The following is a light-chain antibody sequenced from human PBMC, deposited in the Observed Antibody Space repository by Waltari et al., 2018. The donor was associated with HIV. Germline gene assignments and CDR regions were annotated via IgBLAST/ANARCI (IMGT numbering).Light chain of an antibody. J-gene: IGLJ2*01. CDR3: QSYDRSLSASVV. Sequence: QSVLTQPPSVSGAPGQRVTIPCTGGSSNIGADSDVHWYQQIPGTAPKLLISGNKNRPSGVPDRFSASKSGTSASLAITGLQAEDEADYFCQSYDRSLSASVVFGGGTKLTVL. CDR1: SSNIGADSD. V-gene: IGLV1-40*01. CDR2: GNK.